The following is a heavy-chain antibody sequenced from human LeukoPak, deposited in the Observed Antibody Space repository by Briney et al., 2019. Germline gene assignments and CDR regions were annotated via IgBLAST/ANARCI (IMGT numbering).Heavy chain of an antibody. J-gene: IGHJ5*01. CDR1: GYTFNTNG. D-gene: IGHD6-13*01. V-gene: IGHV1-18*01. CDR2: INANTGST. Sequence: ASVKVSCKASGYTFNTNGLNWARQAPGQGLEWMGWINANTGSTNYAQIFQGRVTMTTDTSTSTAYMELTSLTSDDTAIYYCARDAYQGSSWSNWFDSWGQGTLVIVSS. CDR3: ARDAYQGSSWSNWFDS.